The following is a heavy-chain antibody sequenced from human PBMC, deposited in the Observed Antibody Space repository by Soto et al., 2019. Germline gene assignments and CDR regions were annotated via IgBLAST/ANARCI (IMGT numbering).Heavy chain of an antibody. Sequence: PGGSLRLSCAASGFTFSSYAMSWVRQAPGKGLEWVSAISGSGDSTYYADSVKGRFTISRDNSKNTLYLQMNSLRAEDTAVYYCATTNGAFFHFDYWGQGTLVTVSS. V-gene: IGHV3-23*01. CDR1: GFTFSSYA. CDR3: ATTNGAFFHFDY. D-gene: IGHD4-17*01. J-gene: IGHJ4*02. CDR2: ISGSGDST.